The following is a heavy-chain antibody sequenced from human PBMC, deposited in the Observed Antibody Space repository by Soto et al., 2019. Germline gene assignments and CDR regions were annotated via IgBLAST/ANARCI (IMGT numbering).Heavy chain of an antibody. J-gene: IGHJ6*02. CDR3: ARDHCITGSTGGMDV. CDR1: GGSISRGGHF. D-gene: IGHD1-7*01. V-gene: IGHV4-31*03. Sequence: QVQLQESGPGLVKPSQTLSLTCTVSGGSISRGGHFWSWIRQHPGQVLEWIGYIYYSGSTQYNLSLKSRVTISVDTSKNQIALKLSSVTAADTAVYYCARDHCITGSTGGMDVWGQVTTVTVSS. CDR2: IYYSGST.